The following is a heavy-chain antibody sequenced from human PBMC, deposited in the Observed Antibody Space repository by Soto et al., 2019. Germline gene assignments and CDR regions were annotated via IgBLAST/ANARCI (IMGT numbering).Heavy chain of an antibody. CDR2: ISYDGSNK. CDR3: ARDGYYYGSGSNWFDP. J-gene: IGHJ5*02. D-gene: IGHD3-10*01. Sequence: GGSLRLSCAASGFTFSSYAMHWVRQAPGKGLEWVAVISYDGSNKYYADSVKGRFTISRDNSKNTLYLQMNSLRAEDTAVYYCARDGYYYGSGSNWFDPWGQGTMVTVYS. V-gene: IGHV3-30-3*01. CDR1: GFTFSSYA.